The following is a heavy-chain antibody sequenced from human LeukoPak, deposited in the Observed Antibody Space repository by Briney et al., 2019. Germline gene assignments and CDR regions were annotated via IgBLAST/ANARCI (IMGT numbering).Heavy chain of an antibody. V-gene: IGHV3-13*01. CDR3: ARVLGSGTYGLDV. CDR2: IGTAGDT. D-gene: IGHD3-10*01. J-gene: IGHJ6*02. CDR1: GFTFSSYV. Sequence: PGGSLRLSCAASGFTFSSYVMHWVRQATGKGLEWVSAIGTAGDTYYPGSVKGRFTISRENAKNSLYLQMNSLRAGDTAVYYCARVLGSGTYGLDVWGQGTTVTVSS.